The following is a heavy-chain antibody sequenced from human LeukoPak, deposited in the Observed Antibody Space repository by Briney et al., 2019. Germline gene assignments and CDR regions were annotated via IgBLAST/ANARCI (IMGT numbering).Heavy chain of an antibody. CDR1: GYTFTSYY. D-gene: IGHD2-21*02. CDR3: AGSKYCGGDCYSGPLDY. Sequence: ASVKVSCKASGYTFTSYYMHWVRQAPGQGLEWMGIINPSGGSTSYAQKFQGRVTMTRDTSTSTVYMELSSLRSEDTAVYYCAGSKYCGGDCYSGPLDYWGQGTLVTVSS. CDR2: INPSGGST. V-gene: IGHV1-46*01. J-gene: IGHJ4*02.